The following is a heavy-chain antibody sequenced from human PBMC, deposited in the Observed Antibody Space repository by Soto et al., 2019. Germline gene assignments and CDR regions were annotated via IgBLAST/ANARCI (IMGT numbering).Heavy chain of an antibody. CDR2: IYYSGST. Sequence: SETLSLTCTVSGGSISSSSYYWGWIRQPPGKGLEWIGSIYYSGSTYYNPSLKSRVTISVDTSKNQFSLKLSSVTAADTVVYYCASTLRYFDWLLLDYWGQGTLVTVSS. J-gene: IGHJ4*02. V-gene: IGHV4-39*01. CDR1: GGSISSSSYY. D-gene: IGHD3-9*01. CDR3: ASTLRYFDWLLLDY.